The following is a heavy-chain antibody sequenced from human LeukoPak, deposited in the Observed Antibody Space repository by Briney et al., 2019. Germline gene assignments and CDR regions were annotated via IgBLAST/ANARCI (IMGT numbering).Heavy chain of an antibody. CDR3: ARSPAYGDGYYYYGMDV. D-gene: IGHD4-17*01. CDR2: IFYSGRT. Sequence: PSETLSLTCTVSGGSISSYYWSWIRQPPGKGLEWIGYIFYSGRTAYNPSLRSRVTMSVDTSKNQFSLNLSSVTAADTAVYYCARSPAYGDGYYYYGMDVWGQGTTVTVSS. V-gene: IGHV4-59*01. CDR1: GGSISSYY. J-gene: IGHJ6*02.